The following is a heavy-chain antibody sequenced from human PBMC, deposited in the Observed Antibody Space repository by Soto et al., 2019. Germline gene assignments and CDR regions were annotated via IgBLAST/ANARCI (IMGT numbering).Heavy chain of an antibody. J-gene: IGHJ4*02. Sequence: QVQLQESGPGLVKPSGTLSLTCAVSGDSVSSPYYWCWVRQPPGKGLEWIGEVFHTGTTSYNPSLRSRVTISMATSTTPFSLDFSYVTAADTAVYYCARSAGWYAVHSWGPGTLVIV. CDR3: ARSAGWYAVHS. D-gene: IGHD6-19*01. CDR2: VFHTGTT. CDR1: GDSVSSPYY. V-gene: IGHV4-4*02.